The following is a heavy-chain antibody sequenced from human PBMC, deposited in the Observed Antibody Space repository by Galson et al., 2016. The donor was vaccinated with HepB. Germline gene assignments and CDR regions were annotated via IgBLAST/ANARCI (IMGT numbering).Heavy chain of an antibody. Sequence: SLRLSCAASGFTFSRYGMHWVRQAPGKGLEWVAGILYDGSKKYYADSVKGRFTISRDNSKNTLYLQMNSLRAEDTAVYYCARACLAIFEVTPNWFDPWGQGTLVTVSS. CDR2: ILYDGSKK. CDR1: GFTFSRYG. D-gene: IGHD3-3*01. J-gene: IGHJ5*02. CDR3: ARACLAIFEVTPNWFDP. V-gene: IGHV3-33*01.